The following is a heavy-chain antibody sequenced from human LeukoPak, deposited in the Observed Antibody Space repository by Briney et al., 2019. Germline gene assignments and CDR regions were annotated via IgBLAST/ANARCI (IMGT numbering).Heavy chain of an antibody. Sequence: PSETLSLTRTFSVGSISSSSYYWGWIRQPPGKGLEWIGSIYYSGSTYYNPSLKSRVTISVDTSKNQFSLKLSPVTAADTAVYYCARQHSSSWALSDPWGQGTLVTVSS. CDR1: VGSISSSSYY. V-gene: IGHV4-39*07. CDR2: IYYSGST. J-gene: IGHJ5*02. CDR3: ARQHSSSWALSDP. D-gene: IGHD6-13*01.